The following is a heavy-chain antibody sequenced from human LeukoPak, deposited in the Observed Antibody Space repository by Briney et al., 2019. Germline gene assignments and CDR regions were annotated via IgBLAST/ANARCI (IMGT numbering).Heavy chain of an antibody. Sequence: SETLSLTCAVSGGSISSGGYSWSWIRQPPGKGLEWIGYIYHSGSTYYNPSLKSRVTISVDRSKNQFSLKLSSVTAADTAVYYCARSCCSSTSCYFNWFDPWGQGTLVTVSS. CDR2: IYHSGST. CDR1: GGSISSGGYS. CDR3: ARSCCSSTSCYFNWFDP. D-gene: IGHD2-2*01. J-gene: IGHJ5*02. V-gene: IGHV4-30-2*01.